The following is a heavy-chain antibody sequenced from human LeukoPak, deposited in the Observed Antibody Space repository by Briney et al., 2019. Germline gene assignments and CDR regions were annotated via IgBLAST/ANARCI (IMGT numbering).Heavy chain of an antibody. CDR1: GGSISSYY. V-gene: IGHV4-59*12. D-gene: IGHD3-3*01. Sequence: SETLSLTCTVSGGSISSYYWSWIRQPPGKGLGWIGYIYYSGSTNYNPSLKSRVTISVDTSKNQFSLKLSSVTAADTAVYYCARDLEWLFGAFDIWGQGTMVTVSS. CDR2: IYYSGST. CDR3: ARDLEWLFGAFDI. J-gene: IGHJ3*02.